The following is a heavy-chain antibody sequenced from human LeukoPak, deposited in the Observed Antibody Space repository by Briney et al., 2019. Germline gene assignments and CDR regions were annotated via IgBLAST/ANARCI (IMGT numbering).Heavy chain of an antibody. CDR2: IYTSGST. Sequence: KSSETLSLTCTVSGGFISSYYWSWIRQPAGKGLEWIGRIYTSGSTNYNPSLKSRVTMSVDTSKNQFSLKLSSVTAADTAVYYCARGGIVVVPAAKEIEYFDYWGQGTLVTVSS. D-gene: IGHD2-2*01. CDR1: GGFISSYY. J-gene: IGHJ4*02. V-gene: IGHV4-4*07. CDR3: ARGGIVVVPAAKEIEYFDY.